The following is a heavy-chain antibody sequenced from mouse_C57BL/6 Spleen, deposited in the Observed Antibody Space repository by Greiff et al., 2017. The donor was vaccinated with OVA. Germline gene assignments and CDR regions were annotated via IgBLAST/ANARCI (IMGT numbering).Heavy chain of an antibody. J-gene: IGHJ4*01. CDR3: ARGEDSSGYGFYYYAMDY. Sequence: VQLQESGPELVKPGASVKISCKASGYAFSSSWMNWVKQRPGKGLEWIGRIYPGDGDTNYNGKFKGKATLTADKSSSTAYMQLSSLTSEDSAVYFCARGEDSSGYGFYYYAMDYWGQGTSVTVSS. CDR2: IYPGDGDT. D-gene: IGHD3-2*02. CDR1: GYAFSSSW. V-gene: IGHV1-82*01.